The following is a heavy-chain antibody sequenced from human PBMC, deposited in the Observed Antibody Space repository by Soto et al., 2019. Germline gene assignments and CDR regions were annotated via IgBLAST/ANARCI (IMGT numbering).Heavy chain of an antibody. CDR1: GGAISSTTYY. CDR2: IYYSGST. J-gene: IGHJ4*02. D-gene: IGHD3-22*01. Sequence: SETLSLTCTVSGGAISSTTYYLDWIRPPPGKGLEWIGSIYYSGSTYYNPSLKSRVTISVDTSKNQFSLKLSSVTAADTAVYFCARRSGYFSYYFDYWGQGTLVTVSS. CDR3: ARRSGYFSYYFDY. V-gene: IGHV4-39*01.